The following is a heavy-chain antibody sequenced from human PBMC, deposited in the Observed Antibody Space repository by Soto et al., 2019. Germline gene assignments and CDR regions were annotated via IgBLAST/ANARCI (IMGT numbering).Heavy chain of an antibody. CDR1: GFTFSSYG. D-gene: IGHD2-15*01. J-gene: IGHJ4*02. Sequence: QVQLVESGGGVVQPGRSLRLSCAASGFTFSSYGMHWVRQAPGKGLEWVAVMWYDGSNKYYAESVKGRYTITGDNSKNTLYLQMNSLRAEDTAVYYWASDSGLDLGPIGYWGPGTLGTVSS. V-gene: IGHV3-33*01. CDR2: MWYDGSNK. CDR3: ASDSGLDLGPIGY.